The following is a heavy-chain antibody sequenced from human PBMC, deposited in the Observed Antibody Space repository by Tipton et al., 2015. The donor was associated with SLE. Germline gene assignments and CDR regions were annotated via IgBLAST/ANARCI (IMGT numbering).Heavy chain of an antibody. Sequence: TLSLTCIVSGGSISSYSWSWIRQPPGTGLEWTGYIYYSGSTYYNPSLKSRVTISLDRSKNEFSLTLSSVTAADTAVYYCARVGFYGSGRTWDMDVWGNGTTVTVSS. CDR1: GGSISSYS. D-gene: IGHD3-10*01. CDR3: ARVGFYGSGRTWDMDV. CDR2: IYYSGST. V-gene: IGHV4-59*01. J-gene: IGHJ6*03.